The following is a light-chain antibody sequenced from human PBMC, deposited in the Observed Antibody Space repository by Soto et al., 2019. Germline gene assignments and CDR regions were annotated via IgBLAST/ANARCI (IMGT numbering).Light chain of an antibody. Sequence: EIVLTQSPGTLSLSPGERATLSCRASQSVSSSYLAWYQQKPGQAPRLLIYGASSRATGIPDRFSGSGSGTDFTLTISRLEPEDFAVYYCQQYGSSPPITFGHRTRLEIK. CDR3: QQYGSSPPIT. CDR2: GAS. CDR1: QSVSSSY. J-gene: IGKJ5*01. V-gene: IGKV3-20*01.